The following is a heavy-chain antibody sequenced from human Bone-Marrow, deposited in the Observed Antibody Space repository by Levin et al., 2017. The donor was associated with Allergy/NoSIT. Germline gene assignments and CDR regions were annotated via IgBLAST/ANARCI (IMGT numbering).Heavy chain of an antibody. CDR3: TRSVGVWTYYFDF. J-gene: IGHJ4*02. CDR1: GFTFGDYA. Sequence: GESLKISCTGSGFTFGDYALSWVRQAPGKGLEWVGCIRSISFGGATIYAASVKGRFTISRDDSKSIAYLQMNSLKTEDTAVYFCTRSVGVWTYYFDFWGQGTLVTVSS. CDR2: IRSISFGGAT. D-gene: IGHD1-26*01. V-gene: IGHV3-49*04.